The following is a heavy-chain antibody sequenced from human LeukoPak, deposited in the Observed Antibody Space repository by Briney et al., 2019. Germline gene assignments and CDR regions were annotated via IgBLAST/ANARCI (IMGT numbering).Heavy chain of an antibody. CDR2: IRSKAYGGTT. Sequence: GRSLRLSCTASGFTFGDSAMSWVRQAPGKGLEWVDFIRSKAYGGTTEYAASVKGRFSISRDDSKSIAYLQMNSLRTEDTAIYYCTRAHNDYIWGSLSCAFDIWGQGTTVTVSS. D-gene: IGHD3-16*01. J-gene: IGHJ3*02. CDR3: TRAHNDYIWGSLSCAFDI. V-gene: IGHV3-49*04. CDR1: GFTFGDSA.